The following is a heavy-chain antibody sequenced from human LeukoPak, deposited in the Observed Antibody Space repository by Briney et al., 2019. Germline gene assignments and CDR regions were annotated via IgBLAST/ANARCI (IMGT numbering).Heavy chain of an antibody. CDR3: ARVTALYYDSSGYRYYFDY. Sequence: SETLSLTCTVSGVSISSSTYYWAWIRQPPGKGLEWIASISNSGNIYFNPSLKSRVTISVDTSENHVSLRLSSVTAADTAVYYCARVTALYYDSSGYRYYFDYWGQGTLVTVSS. CDR1: GVSISSSTYY. J-gene: IGHJ4*02. CDR2: ISNSGNI. D-gene: IGHD3-22*01. V-gene: IGHV4-39*02.